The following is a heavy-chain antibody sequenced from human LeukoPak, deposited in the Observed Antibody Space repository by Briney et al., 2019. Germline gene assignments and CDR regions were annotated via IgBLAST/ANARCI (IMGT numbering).Heavy chain of an antibody. D-gene: IGHD3-22*01. J-gene: IGHJ4*02. CDR2: IWYDGTKK. CDR1: GFSLSNYV. CDR3: AKAERYYGSTAYPSWYLDY. V-gene: IGHV3-33*06. Sequence: GRSLRLSCSASGFSLSNYVMHWVRQAPGKGLEWVAFIWYDGTKKYYADSVKGRFTISRDNSENTLNLQMSSLRAEDTAVYYCAKAERYYGSTAYPSWYLDYWGQGTLVTASS.